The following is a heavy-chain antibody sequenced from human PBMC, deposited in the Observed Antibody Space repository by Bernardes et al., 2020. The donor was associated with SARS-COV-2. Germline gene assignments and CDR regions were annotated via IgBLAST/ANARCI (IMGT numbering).Heavy chain of an antibody. CDR1: GFTFTSYS. Sequence: GGSLRLSCAASGFTFTSYSMNWVRQAPGKGLEWISYISSSGSAIYYADSVKGRFTISRDNAKFSLYLQMSSLRAEDTAVYYCVRDRYGDYIADVWGQGTTVTVSS. V-gene: IGHV3-48*01. CDR2: ISSSGSAI. J-gene: IGHJ6*02. D-gene: IGHD4-17*01. CDR3: VRDRYGDYIADV.